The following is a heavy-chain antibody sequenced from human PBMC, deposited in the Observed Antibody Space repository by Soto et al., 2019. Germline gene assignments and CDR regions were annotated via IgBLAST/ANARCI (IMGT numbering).Heavy chain of an antibody. D-gene: IGHD2-15*01. CDR3: AHRLCDSSCYWDVGYFDY. J-gene: IGHJ4*02. Sequence: GPTLVNPTQTLTLTCTFSGFSLATSGVGVGWIRQPPGKALECLALIYWDDDKRYSPSLKSRLTITKDTSKNQVVLTMTNMDPVDTATYYCAHRLCDSSCYWDVGYFDYWGRGTLVTVSS. CDR1: GFSLATSGVG. V-gene: IGHV2-5*02. CDR2: IYWDDDK.